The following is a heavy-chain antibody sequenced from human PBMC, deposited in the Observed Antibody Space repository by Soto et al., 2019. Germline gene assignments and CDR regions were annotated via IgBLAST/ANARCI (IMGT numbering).Heavy chain of an antibody. CDR1: GDSVSSNSVA. D-gene: IGHD3-22*01. CDR2: TYYRSKWYN. Sequence: QTLSLTCAISGDSVSSNSVAWNWIRKSPSRGLEWLGRTYYRSKWYNDYAVSVKSRITINPDTSKNQFSLQLNSVTPEDTAVYYCARVSYDSSGYYYDGIPLDGMAFWVQGTTVTVSS. CDR3: ARVSYDSSGYYYDGIPLDGMAF. V-gene: IGHV6-1*01. J-gene: IGHJ6*02.